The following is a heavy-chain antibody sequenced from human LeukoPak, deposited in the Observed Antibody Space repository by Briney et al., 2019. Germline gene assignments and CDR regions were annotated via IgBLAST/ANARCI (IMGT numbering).Heavy chain of an antibody. CDR1: GGSISSSSYY. CDR3: ARGGDIGLSNANWFDP. J-gene: IGHJ5*02. V-gene: IGHV4-39*07. Sequence: PSETLSLTCTVSGGSISSSSYYWGWIRQPPGKGLEWIGEINHSGSTNYNPSLKSRVTISVDTSKNQFSLKLSSVTAADTAVYYCARGGDIGLSNANWFDPWGQGTLVTVSS. D-gene: IGHD3/OR15-3a*01. CDR2: INHSGST.